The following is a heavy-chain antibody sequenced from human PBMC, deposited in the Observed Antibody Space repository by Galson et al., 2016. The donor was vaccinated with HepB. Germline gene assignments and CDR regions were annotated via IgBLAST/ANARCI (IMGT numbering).Heavy chain of an antibody. J-gene: IGHJ4*01. CDR1: GFTFSSYG. CDR3: AKRDQVLDPFFRKPHHLDH. CDR2: TSYAGNNE. Sequence: SLRLSCAASGFTFSSYGMHWVRQAPGKGLEWVAVTSYAGNNEQYADAVKGRFTISRDNTKNTLFLEMNSLRVEDTAMYYCAKRDQVLDPFFRKPHHLDHWGHGTLVTVSS. D-gene: IGHD2-2*01. V-gene: IGHV3-30*18.